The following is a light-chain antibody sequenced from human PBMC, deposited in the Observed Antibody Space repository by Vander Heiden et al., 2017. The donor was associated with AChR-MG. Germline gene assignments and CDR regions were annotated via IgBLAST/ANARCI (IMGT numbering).Light chain of an antibody. CDR2: WAS. V-gene: IGKV4-1*01. Sequence: VVSPPPDSLGVSLAEKATTHCKSSQSVLSTSKNKNHLAWFQQKPGQPPKVLISWASTRESGVPDRFSGSGSGTDFTLTISSLEAEDVAVYYCQHYYSVPLTFGPGTKVDIK. CDR3: QHYYSVPLT. CDR1: QSVLSTSKNKNH. J-gene: IGKJ3*01.